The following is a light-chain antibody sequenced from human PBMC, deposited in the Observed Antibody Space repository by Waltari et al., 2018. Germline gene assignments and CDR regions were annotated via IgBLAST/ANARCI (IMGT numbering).Light chain of an antibody. V-gene: IGKV3-20*01. CDR1: ESVRRA. CDR2: DAS. J-gene: IGKJ1*01. Sequence: EIVLTQSPGTLSLSPGERATLSCRGSESVRRALAWYQQRPGQAPRLLIYDASSRATGIPDSFSGSGSGTDFSLTISRLEHEDFALYYCQHYRSLPVTFGQGTKVEIK. CDR3: QHYRSLPVT.